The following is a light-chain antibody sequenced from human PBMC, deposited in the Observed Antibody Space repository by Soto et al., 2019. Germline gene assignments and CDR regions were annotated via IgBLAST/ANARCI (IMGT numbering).Light chain of an antibody. CDR2: KAS. Sequence: DIQMTQSPSTLSASVGDRVTITCRASQSISSWLAWYQQEPGKAPKLLIYKASSLESGVPSRFSGSGSGTEFTLTISSLQPDDFATYYCQQYNSSPWTFDQGTKVEIK. V-gene: IGKV1-5*03. CDR3: QQYNSSPWT. J-gene: IGKJ1*01. CDR1: QSISSW.